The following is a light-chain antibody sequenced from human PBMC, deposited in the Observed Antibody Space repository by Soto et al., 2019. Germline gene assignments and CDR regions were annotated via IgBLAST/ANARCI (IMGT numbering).Light chain of an antibody. V-gene: IGLV4-69*01. CDR1: SGHSSYA. CDR2: LNSDGSH. CDR3: QTWGAGIKV. J-gene: IGLJ1*01. Sequence: QLVLTQSPSASASLGASVKLTCTLSSGHSSYAIAWHLQQPEKGPRYLMKLNSDGSHSKGDGIPDRFSGSSSGAERYLTISSLQSEDEADYDCQTWGAGIKVFGTGTKLTVL.